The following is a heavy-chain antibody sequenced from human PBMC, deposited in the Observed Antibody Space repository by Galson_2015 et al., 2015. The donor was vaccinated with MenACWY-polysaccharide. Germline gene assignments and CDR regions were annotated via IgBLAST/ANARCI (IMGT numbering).Heavy chain of an antibody. CDR3: ARDEERGWLGPYFFED. D-gene: IGHD6-19*01. CDR1: GFTFSRYW. V-gene: IGHV3-7*01. J-gene: IGHJ4*02. CDR2: IKQDGGEE. Sequence: SLRLSCAASGFTFSRYWMSWVRQFPGKGLEWVAHIKQDGGEEKYVDSVKGRFTISRDNAKNSLYLQMNNLRAEDTAMYYCARDEERGWLGPYFFEDWCQGALVTVSS.